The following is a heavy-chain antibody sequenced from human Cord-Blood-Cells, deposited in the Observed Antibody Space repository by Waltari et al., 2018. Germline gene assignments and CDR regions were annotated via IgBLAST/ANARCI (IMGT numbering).Heavy chain of an antibody. CDR3: ATLMGALDAFDI. D-gene: IGHD1-26*01. CDR1: GYTLTELS. CDR2: FDPEDGET. J-gene: IGHJ3*02. Sequence: QVQLVQSGAEVKTPGASVTVSCKVSGYTLTELSMHWVRQAPGKGLEWMGGFDPEDGETIYAQKFQGRVTMTEDTSTDKAYMELSSLRSEDTAVYYCATLMGALDAFDIWGQGTMVTVSS. V-gene: IGHV1-24*01.